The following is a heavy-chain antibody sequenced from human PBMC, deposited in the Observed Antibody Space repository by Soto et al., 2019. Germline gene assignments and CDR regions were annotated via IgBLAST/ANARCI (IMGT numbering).Heavy chain of an antibody. CDR1: GFTVSSNY. CDR2: IYSGGST. J-gene: IGHJ6*02. V-gene: IGHV3-53*01. Sequence: GGSLRLSCAASGFTVSSNYMSWVRQAPGKGLEWVSVIYSGGSTYYADSVKGRFTISRDNSKNTLYLQMNSLRAEDTAVYYCARDSVTAPHLYGMDVWGQGTTVTVSS. CDR3: ARDSVTAPHLYGMDV. D-gene: IGHD5-18*01.